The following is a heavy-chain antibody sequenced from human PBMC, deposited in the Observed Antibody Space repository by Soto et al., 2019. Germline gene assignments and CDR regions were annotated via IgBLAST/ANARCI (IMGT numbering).Heavy chain of an antibody. CDR3: ATYIWGSYRYILQNPFDY. D-gene: IGHD3-16*02. CDR2: ISGSGGST. CDR1: GFTFSSYA. Sequence: GGSLRLSCAASGFTFSSYAMSWVRQAPGKGLEWVSAISGSGGSTYYADSVKGRFTISRDNSKNTLYLQMNSLRAEDTAVYYCATYIWGSYRYILQNPFDYWGQGTLVTVSS. V-gene: IGHV3-23*01. J-gene: IGHJ4*02.